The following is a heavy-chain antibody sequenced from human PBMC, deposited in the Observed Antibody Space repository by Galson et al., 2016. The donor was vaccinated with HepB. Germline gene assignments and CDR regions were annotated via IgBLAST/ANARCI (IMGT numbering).Heavy chain of an antibody. Sequence: LSLTCAVSGGSMSTNNWWRWVRQPPGKGLEWIGEIYHSGSTNSNPSPKSRVTISVAESKKQFSLRLRSVTAAVTAVYYCARALTSWGTYRSFDYWGQGTLVTVSS. J-gene: IGHJ4*02. CDR2: IYHSGST. CDR1: GGSMSTNNW. D-gene: IGHD3-16*02. CDR3: ARALTSWGTYRSFDY. V-gene: IGHV4-4*02.